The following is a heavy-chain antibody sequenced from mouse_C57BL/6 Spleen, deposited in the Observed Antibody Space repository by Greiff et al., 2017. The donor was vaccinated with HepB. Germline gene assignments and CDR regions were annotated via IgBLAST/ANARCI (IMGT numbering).Heavy chain of an antibody. V-gene: IGHV1-64*01. CDR3: ARRDYGSFYAMDY. CDR2: IHPNSGST. D-gene: IGHD1-1*01. J-gene: IGHJ4*01. Sequence: QVQLQQPGAELVKPGASVKLSCKASGYTFTSYWMHWVKQRPGQGLEWIGMIHPNSGSTNYNEKFKSKATLTVDKSSSTAYMQLSSLTSEDSAVYCCARRDYGSFYAMDYWGQGTSVTVSS. CDR1: GYTFTSYW.